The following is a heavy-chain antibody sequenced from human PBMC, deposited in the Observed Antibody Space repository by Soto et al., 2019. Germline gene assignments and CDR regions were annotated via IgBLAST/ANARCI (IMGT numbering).Heavy chain of an antibody. V-gene: IGHV4-39*01. CDR1: CGSFTGTNYC. Sequence: SETLCLTCTVSCGSFTGTNYCWGWIRQPPGRGLEWIGYMYYNGNTFCSPSLKSRVTMSVDTSKRQFSLDLSSVTAADTAMYYCARLQIYDSRAAPTPIFHPWGLGAMVTVSS. CDR3: ARLQIYDSRAAPTPIFHP. D-gene: IGHD3-22*01. J-gene: IGHJ1*01. CDR2: MYYNGNT.